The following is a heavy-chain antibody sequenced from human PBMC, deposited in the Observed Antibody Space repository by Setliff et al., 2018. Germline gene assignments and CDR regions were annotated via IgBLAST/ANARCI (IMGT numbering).Heavy chain of an antibody. CDR1: GYTFTSYA. D-gene: IGHD3-3*01. J-gene: IGHJ3*02. CDR2: IDAGNGNT. CDR3: ASFGVGLAFDI. Sequence: ASVKVSCKASGYTFTSYATHWVRQAPGQRLEWMGWIDAGNGNTKYSQKFQGRVTITRDTSASTAYMELSSLRSEDTAVYYCASFGVGLAFDIWGQGTMVTVSS. V-gene: IGHV1-3*01.